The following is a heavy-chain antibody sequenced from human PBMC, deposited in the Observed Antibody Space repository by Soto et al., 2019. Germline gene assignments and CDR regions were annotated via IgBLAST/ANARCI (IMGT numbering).Heavy chain of an antibody. CDR1: GGTFSSYA. J-gene: IGHJ6*02. CDR2: IIPIFGTA. Sequence: SVKVSCKASGGTFSSYAISWVRQAPGQGLEWMGGIIPIFGTANYAQKFQGRVTITADESTSTAYMELSSLRSEDTAVYYCARDKVAAPYYYYSCIDVWDQGTTVTVSS. V-gene: IGHV1-69*13. D-gene: IGHD6-6*01. CDR3: ARDKVAAPYYYYSCIDV.